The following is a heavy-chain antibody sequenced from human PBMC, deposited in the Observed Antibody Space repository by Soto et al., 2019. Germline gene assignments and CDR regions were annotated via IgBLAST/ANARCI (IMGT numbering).Heavy chain of an antibody. J-gene: IGHJ4*02. V-gene: IGHV3-21*01. CDR2: ISGNSNYI. Sequence: EVHLLETGGGLVKPGGSLRITCAASGFTFSHYTMNWVRQPPGKGLEWVSAISGNSNYIYYKDSVKGRFTISRDNAKDSLYLQMDSLRDEDTAVYYCVSDSSGPYWGQGTLVSVSS. CDR3: VSDSSGPY. CDR1: GFTFSHYT. D-gene: IGHD3-22*01.